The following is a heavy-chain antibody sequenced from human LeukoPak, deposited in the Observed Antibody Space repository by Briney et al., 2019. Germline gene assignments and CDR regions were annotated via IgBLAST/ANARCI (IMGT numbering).Heavy chain of an antibody. CDR2: INPSGGSI. V-gene: IGHV1-46*01. J-gene: IGHJ3*02. D-gene: IGHD3-22*01. Sequence: ASVKVSCKASGGTFSGYAISWVRQAPGQGLEWMGIINPSGGSIRYAQKFQGRVTMTRDTSTSTVYMELSSLRSEDTAVYYCARGRNYYDSSRYYYEGDAFDIWGQGTMVTVSS. CDR3: ARGRNYYDSSRYYYEGDAFDI. CDR1: GGTFSGYA.